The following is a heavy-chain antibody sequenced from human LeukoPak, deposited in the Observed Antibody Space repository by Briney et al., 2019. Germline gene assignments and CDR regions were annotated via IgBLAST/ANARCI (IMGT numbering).Heavy chain of an antibody. J-gene: IGHJ5*02. Sequence: SETLSLTCAVYGGSFSSYYWSWIRQPAGKGLEWIGRIYTSGSTNYNPSLKSRVTMSVDTSKNQFSLKLSSVTAADTAVYYCARGGGQQLPFHWFDPWGQGTLVTVSS. CDR1: GGSFSSYY. CDR3: ARGGGQQLPFHWFDP. V-gene: IGHV4-59*10. CDR2: IYTSGST. D-gene: IGHD6-13*01.